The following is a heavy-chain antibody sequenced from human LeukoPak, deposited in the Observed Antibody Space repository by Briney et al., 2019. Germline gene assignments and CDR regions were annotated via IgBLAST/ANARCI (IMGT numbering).Heavy chain of an antibody. CDR1: GGSFSGYY. CDR2: INHSGST. V-gene: IGHV4-34*01. D-gene: IGHD3-10*01. CDR3: ARRIIVTMVRGVITPRAYNWFDP. Sequence: SETLSLTCAVYGGSFSGYYWSWIRQPPGKGLEWIGEINHSGSTNYNPSLKSRVTISVDTSKNQFSLKLSSVTAADTAVYYCARRIIVTMVRGVITPRAYNWFDPWGQGTLVTVSS. J-gene: IGHJ5*02.